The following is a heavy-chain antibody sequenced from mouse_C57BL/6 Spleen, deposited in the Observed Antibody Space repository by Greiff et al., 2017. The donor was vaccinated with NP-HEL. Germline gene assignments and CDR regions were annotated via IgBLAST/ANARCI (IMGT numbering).Heavy chain of an antibody. Sequence: QVQLKESGAELAKPGASVKLSCKASGYTFTSYWMHWVKQRPGQGLEWIGYINPSSGYTKYNQKFKDKATLTADKSSSTAYMQLSSLTYEDSAVYYCARVYGSSPSAMDYWGQGTSVTVSS. D-gene: IGHD1-1*01. CDR2: INPSSGYT. CDR1: GYTFTSYW. V-gene: IGHV1-7*01. CDR3: ARVYGSSPSAMDY. J-gene: IGHJ4*01.